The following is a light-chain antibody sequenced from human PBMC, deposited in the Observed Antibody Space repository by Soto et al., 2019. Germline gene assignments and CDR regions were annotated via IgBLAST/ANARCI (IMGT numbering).Light chain of an antibody. CDR3: GSWDSSLSAYV. J-gene: IGLJ1*01. V-gene: IGLV1-51*01. Sequence: QPVLTQPPSVPAAPGQKITISCSGRSSNIGSNSVSWYQQLPGTAPKLLIYDDNKRPSGIPDRFSGSKSCTSATLGITGFQTGDEADYYCGSWDSSLSAYVFGTGTKVTV. CDR1: SSNIGSNS. CDR2: DDN.